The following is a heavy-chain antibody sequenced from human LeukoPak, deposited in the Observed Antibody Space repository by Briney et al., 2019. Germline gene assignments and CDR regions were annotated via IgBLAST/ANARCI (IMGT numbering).Heavy chain of an antibody. CDR3: ARDRQFYYYGSGSRRWFDH. J-gene: IGHJ5*02. CDR1: GYTFTSYG. CDR2: ISAYNGNT. Sequence: ASVTVSCKASGYTFTSYGISWVRQAPGQGLEWMGWISAYNGNTNYAQKLQGRVTMTTDTSTSTAYMELRSLRSDDTAVYYCARDRQFYYYGSGSRRWFDHWGQGTLVTVSS. D-gene: IGHD3-10*01. V-gene: IGHV1-18*01.